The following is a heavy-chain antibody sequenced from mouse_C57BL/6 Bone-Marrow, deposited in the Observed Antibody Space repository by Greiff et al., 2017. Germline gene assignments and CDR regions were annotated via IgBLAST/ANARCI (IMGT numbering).Heavy chain of an antibody. Sequence: EVQRVESGGDLVKPGGSLKLSCAASGFTFSSYGMSWVRQTPDKRLEWVATISSGGSYTYYPDSVKGRFTISRDNAKNTLYLQMSSLKSEDTAMYYCARRPPSYWGQGTLVTVSA. D-gene: IGHD6-1*01. CDR1: GFTFSSYG. J-gene: IGHJ3*01. CDR2: ISSGGSYT. V-gene: IGHV5-6*01. CDR3: ARRPPSY.